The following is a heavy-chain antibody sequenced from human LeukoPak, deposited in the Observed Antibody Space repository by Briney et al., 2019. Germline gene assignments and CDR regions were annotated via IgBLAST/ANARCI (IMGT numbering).Heavy chain of an antibody. CDR3: ARVSRGYDILY. D-gene: IGHD3-9*01. CDR2: IYYSGST. J-gene: IGHJ4*02. CDR1: GGSISSYY. Sequence: SETLSLTCTVSGGSISSYYWRWIRQPPGKGVEWVGYIYYSGSTNYNHSLKRRVTISVDTSKKQFSLNLSSVTAAHTAVYYCARVSRGYDILYWGQGTLVTVSS. V-gene: IGHV4-59*08.